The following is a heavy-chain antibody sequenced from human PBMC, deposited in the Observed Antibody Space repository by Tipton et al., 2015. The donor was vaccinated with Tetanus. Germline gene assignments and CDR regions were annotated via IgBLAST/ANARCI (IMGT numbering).Heavy chain of an antibody. J-gene: IGHJ4*02. CDR1: GFTFSSYF. CDR3: ARDRDGDYAAFDY. V-gene: IGHV3-21*01. CDR2: ISSSSSYI. D-gene: IGHD4-17*01. Sequence: QLVQSGGGLVKPGGSLRLSCAASGFTFSSYFMNWVRQAPGKGLEWVSSISSSSSYIYYADSVKGRFTMSRDNAKNSLYLQMNSLRAEDTAVYYCARDRDGDYAAFDYWGQGTLVTVSS.